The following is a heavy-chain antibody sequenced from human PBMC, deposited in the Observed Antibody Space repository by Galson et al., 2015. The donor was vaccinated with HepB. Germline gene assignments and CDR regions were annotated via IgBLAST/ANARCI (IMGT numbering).Heavy chain of an antibody. D-gene: IGHD3-22*01. Sequence: SVKVSCKVSGYTLTELSMHWVRQAPGKGLEWMGGFDPEDGETIYAQKFQGRVTMTEDTSTDTAYMELSSLRSEDTAVYYCATAHHYYDSSGYYYSQYFQHWGQGTLVTVSS. V-gene: IGHV1-24*01. J-gene: IGHJ1*01. CDR3: ATAHHYYDSSGYYYSQYFQH. CDR1: GYTLTELS. CDR2: FDPEDGET.